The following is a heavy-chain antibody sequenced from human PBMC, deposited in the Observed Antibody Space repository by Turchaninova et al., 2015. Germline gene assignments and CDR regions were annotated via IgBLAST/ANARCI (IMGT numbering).Heavy chain of an antibody. Sequence: GASVKVSCKASGHTFTSYAMHWVRQAPGQRLEWMGWINAGNGNTKSSQKFQGRFTITRDTSASTAYMELSSLRSEDTAVYYCARGYSSGWRFDYWGQGTLVTVSS. CDR1: GHTFTSYA. D-gene: IGHD6-19*01. CDR3: ARGYSSGWRFDY. CDR2: INAGNGNT. V-gene: IGHV1-3*01. J-gene: IGHJ4*02.